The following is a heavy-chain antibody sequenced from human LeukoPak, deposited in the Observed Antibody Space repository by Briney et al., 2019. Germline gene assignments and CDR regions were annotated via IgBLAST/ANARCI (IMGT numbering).Heavy chain of an antibody. D-gene: IGHD1-26*01. CDR2: ISSSSSYI. V-gene: IGHV3-21*01. Sequence: GGSLRLSCAASGFTFSTYSMSWVRQAPGKGLEWVSSISSSSSYIYYADSVKGRFTISRDNAKNSLYLQMNSLRVEDTAIYYCARDSGSYYYLDYWGQGTLVTVSS. J-gene: IGHJ4*02. CDR1: GFTFSTYS. CDR3: ARDSGSYYYLDY.